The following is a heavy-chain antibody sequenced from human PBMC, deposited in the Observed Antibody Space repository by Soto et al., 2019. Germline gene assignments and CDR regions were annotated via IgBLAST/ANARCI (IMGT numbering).Heavy chain of an antibody. V-gene: IGHV1-18*01. CDR3: ARAGAAAGTYYYYYGMDV. J-gene: IGHJ6*02. CDR2: ISAYNGNT. CDR1: GYTFTSYF. Sequence: ASVKVSCKASGYTFTSYFISWVRQAPGQGLEWMGWISAYNGNTNYAQKLQGRVTMTTDTSTSTAYMELRSLRSDDTAVYYCARAGAAAGTYYYYYGMDVWGQGTTVTVSS. D-gene: IGHD6-13*01.